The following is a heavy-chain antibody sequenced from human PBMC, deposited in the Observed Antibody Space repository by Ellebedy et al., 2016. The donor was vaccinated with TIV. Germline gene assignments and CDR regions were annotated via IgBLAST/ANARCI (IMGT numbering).Heavy chain of an antibody. CDR3: ARDQSTAVFDH. V-gene: IGHV1-18*01. D-gene: IGHD1-1*01. CDR1: GYTFTNNA. J-gene: IGHJ4*02. Sequence: AASVKVSCKASGYTFTNNAITWVRQAPGQGLAWMGWISTENRSTNYAPKFQGRVTLTTETSTNTAYMELTNLRSDDTAVYYCARDQSTAVFDHWGQGTLITVSS. CDR2: ISTENRST.